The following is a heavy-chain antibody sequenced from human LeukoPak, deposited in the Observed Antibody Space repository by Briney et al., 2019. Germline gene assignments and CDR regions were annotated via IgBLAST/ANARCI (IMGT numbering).Heavy chain of an antibody. Sequence: SETLSLTCTVSGGSISSYYWSWIRQPPGKGLEWIGYIYYSGSTNYNPSLKSRVTISVDTSKNQFSLKLSSVTAADTATYYCARRRYSSGSDYWGQGTLVTVSS. CDR3: ARRRYSSGSDY. J-gene: IGHJ4*02. V-gene: IGHV4-59*08. CDR2: IYYSGST. D-gene: IGHD6-19*01. CDR1: GGSISSYY.